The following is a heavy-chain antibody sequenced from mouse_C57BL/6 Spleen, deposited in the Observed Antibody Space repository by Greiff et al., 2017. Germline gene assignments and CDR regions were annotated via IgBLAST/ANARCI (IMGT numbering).Heavy chain of an antibody. J-gene: IGHJ4*01. CDR3: ASPYYYGSSPYYYAMDY. CDR1: GFSLTSYG. Sequence: VQRVESGPGLVQPSQSLSITCTVSGFSLTSYGVHWVRQSPGKGLEWLGVIWSGGSTDYNAAFISRLSISKDNSKSQVFFKMNSLQADDTAIYYCASPYYYGSSPYYYAMDYWGQGTSVTVSS. D-gene: IGHD1-1*01. V-gene: IGHV2-2*01. CDR2: IWSGGST.